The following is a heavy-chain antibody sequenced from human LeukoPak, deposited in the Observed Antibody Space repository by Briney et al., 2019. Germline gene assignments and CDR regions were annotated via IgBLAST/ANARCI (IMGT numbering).Heavy chain of an antibody. J-gene: IGHJ4*02. CDR2: IYPGDSDT. D-gene: IGHD2-2*01. Sequence: GESLKISCEGSGYDFTNYWIGWVRQMPGKGLDWMGIIYPGDSDTRYSPSFQGQVTISADKSINTAYLQWSSLKASDTAMHYCARLINVVVPAAIDYWGQGTLVTVSS. CDR1: GYDFTNYW. V-gene: IGHV5-51*01. CDR3: ARLINVVVPAAIDY.